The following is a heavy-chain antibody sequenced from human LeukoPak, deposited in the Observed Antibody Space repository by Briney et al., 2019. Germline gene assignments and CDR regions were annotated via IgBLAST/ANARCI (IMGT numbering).Heavy chain of an antibody. Sequence: GGSLRLSCPASGFTFSSYDVSWVRQAPGKGLEWVSGMSGRGGSTYHADSVKGRSTISRDNSKNTLYLQMNSLRAEDTAVYYCAKGRDHDYATHWFDPWGPGTLVTVSS. CDR2: MSGRGGST. D-gene: IGHD3-16*01. CDR3: AKGRDHDYATHWFDP. CDR1: GFTFSSYD. J-gene: IGHJ5*02. V-gene: IGHV3-23*01.